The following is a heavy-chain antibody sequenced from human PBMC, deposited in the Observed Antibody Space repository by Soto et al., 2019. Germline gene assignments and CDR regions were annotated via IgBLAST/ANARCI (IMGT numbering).Heavy chain of an antibody. CDR2: IYYSGST. V-gene: IGHV4-30-4*01. CDR3: AGVGSLWFGELSGMVV. Sequence: QVELQESGPGLVKPSQTLSLTCTVSGGSISSGDYYWSWIRQPPGKGLEWIGYIYYSGSTYYNPSLKSRGTMSVDASKNQFDLKLSSVTAADTAVYYCAGVGSLWFGELSGMVVWGQGTTVTVSS. CDR1: GGSISSGDYY. J-gene: IGHJ6*02. D-gene: IGHD3-10*01.